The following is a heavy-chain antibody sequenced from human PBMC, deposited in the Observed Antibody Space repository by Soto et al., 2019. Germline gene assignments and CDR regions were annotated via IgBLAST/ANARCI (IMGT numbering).Heavy chain of an antibody. D-gene: IGHD2-2*01. J-gene: IGHJ5*02. Sequence: GGSLRLSCAASGFTFSDYYMSWIRQAPGKGLEWVSYISSSGSTIYYADSVKGRFTISRDNAKNSLYLQMNSLRAEDTAVYYCARDPVVVVPAARFDPWGQGTLVTVSS. V-gene: IGHV3-11*01. CDR2: ISSSGSTI. CDR3: ARDPVVVVPAARFDP. CDR1: GFTFSDYY.